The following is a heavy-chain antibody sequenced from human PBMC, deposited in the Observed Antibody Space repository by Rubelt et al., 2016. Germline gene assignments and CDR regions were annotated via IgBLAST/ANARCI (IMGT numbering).Heavy chain of an antibody. D-gene: IGHD3-3*01. V-gene: IGHV1-46*03. CDR2: INPSVGTT. J-gene: IGHJ5*02. CDR3: ARDPQPNYDLWSGVPNNWFDP. Sequence: QVQLVQSGAEVKKPGASVKVSCKASGYTFISYYMHWVRQAPGQGLEWMGIINPSVGTTTYAQKFQGRVSMTRDTSTDTVYMELRSLRSDDTAVYYCARDPQPNYDLWSGVPNNWFDPWGQGTLVTVSS. CDR1: GYTFISYY.